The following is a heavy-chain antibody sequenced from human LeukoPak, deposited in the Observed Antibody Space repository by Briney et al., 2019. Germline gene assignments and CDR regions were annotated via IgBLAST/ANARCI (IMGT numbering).Heavy chain of an antibody. V-gene: IGHV1-8*03. CDR1: GYTFTGYY. D-gene: IGHD6-13*01. CDR3: ARGRRGSSRQYNWFDP. J-gene: IGHJ5*02. Sequence: ASVKVSCKASGYTFTGYYMHWVRQAPEQGLEWMGWMNPNSGNTGYAQKFQGRVTITRNTSISTAYMELSNLRSEDTAVYYCARGRRGSSRQYNWFDPWGQGTLVTVSS. CDR2: MNPNSGNT.